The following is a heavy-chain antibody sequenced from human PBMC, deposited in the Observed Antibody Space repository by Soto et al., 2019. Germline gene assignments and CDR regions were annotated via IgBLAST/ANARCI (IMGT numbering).Heavy chain of an antibody. J-gene: IGHJ6*02. CDR2: VHHSWGS. Sequence: QVQLQESGPGLVKPSETLSLSCTVSGGSISSYYWSWFRQSPGKRMEWIGYVHHSWGSSYNPSLQSRVAISLDTSKSQFSRKVTSVTATDTAAYYCARQGFGPLHGLVDVWGQGTTVTVSS. CDR1: GGSISSYY. CDR3: ARQGFGPLHGLVDV. D-gene: IGHD3-10*01. V-gene: IGHV4-59*08.